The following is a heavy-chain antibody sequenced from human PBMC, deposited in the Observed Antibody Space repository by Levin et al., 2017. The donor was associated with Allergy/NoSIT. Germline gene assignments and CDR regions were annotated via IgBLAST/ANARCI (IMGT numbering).Heavy chain of an antibody. CDR1: GFTFSNYA. Sequence: LSLTCAASGFTFSNYAMHWVRQAPGKGLEWVTVILHDGDNKYYADLVEGRFTISRDNSKNTLYLQMNSLRAEDTAVYYCARGDGYGGNDGAYFDYWGQGTLVTVSS. V-gene: IGHV3-30*04. CDR3: ARGDGYGGNDGAYFDY. J-gene: IGHJ4*02. CDR2: ILHDGDNK. D-gene: IGHD5-24*01.